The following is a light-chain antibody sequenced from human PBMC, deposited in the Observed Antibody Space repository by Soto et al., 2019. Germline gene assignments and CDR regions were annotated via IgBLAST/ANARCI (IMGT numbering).Light chain of an antibody. CDR1: QSISNW. CDR2: HAS. CDR3: QQLLSYPIT. V-gene: IGKV1-5*01. J-gene: IGKJ5*01. Sequence: DIQLTQSPSTLPASVGDRVTISSPASQSISNWLAWYHQKPGTATKLLIYHASTLESGVPSRFSGSGSGTSFTLTISSLQPEDFATYYCQQLLSYPITFGQGTRLEIK.